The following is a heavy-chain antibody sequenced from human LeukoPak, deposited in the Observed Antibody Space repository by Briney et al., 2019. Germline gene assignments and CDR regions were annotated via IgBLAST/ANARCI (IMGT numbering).Heavy chain of an antibody. J-gene: IGHJ5*02. CDR2: MHYSGIT. V-gene: IGHV4-39*01. CDR1: GGSISSGSHY. CDR3: ARHRGYCSGSRCYSVWFDP. Sequence: NPSETLSLTCIVSGGSISSGSHYWGWIRQPPGKGLEWTGSMHYSGITYYNPSLTSRVTISVDTSKNQFSLRLTSVTAADTAVYYCARHRGYCSGSRCYSVWFDPWGQGTLVTVSS. D-gene: IGHD2-15*01.